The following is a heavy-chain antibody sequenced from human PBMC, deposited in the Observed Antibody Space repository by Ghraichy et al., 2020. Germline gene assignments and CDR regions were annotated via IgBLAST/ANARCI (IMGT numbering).Heavy chain of an antibody. D-gene: IGHD5-12*01. Sequence: LSLTCAASGFTLISYAMSWVRQAPGKGLEWVSSIRGSGVGTYYADSVKGRFTVSRDNFKNTLYLQMNSLRAEDTAVYYCAKEKRGYSGYAFDYWGQGTLVTVSS. V-gene: IGHV3-23*01. CDR2: IRGSGVGT. CDR1: GFTLISYA. J-gene: IGHJ4*02. CDR3: AKEKRGYSGYAFDY.